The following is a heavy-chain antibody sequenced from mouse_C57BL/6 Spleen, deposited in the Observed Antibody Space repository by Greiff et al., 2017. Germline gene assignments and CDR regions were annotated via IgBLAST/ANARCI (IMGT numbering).Heavy chain of an antibody. CDR1: GYAFSSSW. CDR3: ARSRTTVVATDY. D-gene: IGHD1-1*01. V-gene: IGHV1-82*01. CDR2: IYPGDGDT. Sequence: VQLQESGPELVKPGASVKISCKASGYAFSSSWMNWVKQRPGKGLEWIGRIYPGDGDTNYNGKFKGKATLTADKSSSTAYMQLSSLTSEDSAVYCCARSRTTVVATDYWGQGTTLTVSS. J-gene: IGHJ2*01.